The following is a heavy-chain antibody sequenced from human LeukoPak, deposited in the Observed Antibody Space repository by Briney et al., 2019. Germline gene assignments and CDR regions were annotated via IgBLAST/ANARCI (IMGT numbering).Heavy chain of an antibody. J-gene: IGHJ4*02. CDR3: AKGRDSSGYYSLFDY. V-gene: IGHV3-30*02. CDR2: VRYDGNNK. D-gene: IGHD3-22*01. CDR1: GFTFSNYG. Sequence: GGSLRLSCAASGFTFSNYGMHWVRQAPGKGLEWVAFVRYDGNNKNYADSVKGRFTISRDNSKNTLYLQMNSLRAEDTAVYYCAKGRDSSGYYSLFDYWGQGTLVAVSS.